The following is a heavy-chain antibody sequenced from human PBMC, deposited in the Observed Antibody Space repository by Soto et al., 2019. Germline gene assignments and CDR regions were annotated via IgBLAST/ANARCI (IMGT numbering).Heavy chain of an antibody. J-gene: IGHJ4*02. V-gene: IGHV4-4*07. CDR1: GGSISSYY. D-gene: IGHD2-8*01. Sequence: SETLSLTCTVSGGSISSYYWSWIRQPAGKGLEWNGRIYTSGSTNYNPSLKSRVTMSVDTSKNQFSLKLSSVTAADTAVYYCVGYCTNGVCYTGRDYWGQGTLVTVSS. CDR3: VGYCTNGVCYTGRDY. CDR2: IYTSGST.